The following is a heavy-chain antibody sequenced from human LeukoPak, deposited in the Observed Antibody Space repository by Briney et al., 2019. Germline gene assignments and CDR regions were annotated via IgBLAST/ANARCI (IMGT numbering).Heavy chain of an antibody. V-gene: IGHV4-4*02. CDR3: ARSTGLGVYYYGSGIDY. CDR2: IYHSGST. D-gene: IGHD3-10*01. J-gene: IGHJ4*02. Sequence: PSGTLSLTCAVSGGSISSSNWWSWVRQPPGKGLEWIGEIYHSGSTNYNPSLKSRVTISVDKSKNQFSLKLSSVTAADTAVYYCARSTGLGVYYYGSGIDYWGQGTLVTVSS. CDR1: GGSISSSNW.